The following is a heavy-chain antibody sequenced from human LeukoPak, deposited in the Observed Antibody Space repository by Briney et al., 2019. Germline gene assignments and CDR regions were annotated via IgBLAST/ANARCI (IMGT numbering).Heavy chain of an antibody. CDR1: GYTFTGYY. CDR2: INPNSGGT. V-gene: IGHV1-2*02. D-gene: IGHD1-26*01. J-gene: IGHJ5*02. CDR3: ARVSQRVGAINWFDP. Sequence: GASVKVSCKASGYTFTGYYMHWVRQAPGQGLEWMGWINPNSGGTNYAQKFQGRVTMTRDTSISTAYMELSRLRSDDTAVYYCARVSQRVGAINWFDPWGQGTLVTVSS.